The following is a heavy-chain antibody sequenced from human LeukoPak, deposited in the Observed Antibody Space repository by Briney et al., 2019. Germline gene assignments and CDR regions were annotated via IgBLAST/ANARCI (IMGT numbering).Heavy chain of an antibody. CDR2: IYPSDSDT. Sequence: GESLEISCKGSGYTFTSYWIGWVRQMPGKGLEWMGIIYPSDSDTRHSPSFQGQVTISADKSISTAYLQWSSLKASDTAMYYCARQGSRWFDPWGQGTLVTVSS. J-gene: IGHJ5*02. CDR1: GYTFTSYW. CDR3: ARQGSRWFDP. V-gene: IGHV5-51*01. D-gene: IGHD2-15*01.